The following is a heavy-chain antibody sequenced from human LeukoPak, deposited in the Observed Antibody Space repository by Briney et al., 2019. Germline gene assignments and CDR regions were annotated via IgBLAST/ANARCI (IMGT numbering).Heavy chain of an antibody. CDR1: GFTVSSNY. CDR2: ISSSGSTI. D-gene: IGHD3-16*01. V-gene: IGHV3-11*04. CDR3: ARDVGLTYYFDY. J-gene: IGHJ4*02. Sequence: GGSLRLSCAASGFTVSSNYMSWIRQAPGKGLEWVSYISSSGSTIYYADSVKGRFTISRDNAKNSLYLQMNSLRAEDTAVYYCARDVGLTYYFDYWGQGTLVTVSS.